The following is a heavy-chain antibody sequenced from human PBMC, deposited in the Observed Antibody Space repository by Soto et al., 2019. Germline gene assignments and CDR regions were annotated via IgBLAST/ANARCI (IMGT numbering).Heavy chain of an antibody. D-gene: IGHD6-13*01. J-gene: IGHJ4*02. CDR3: ARARAAAGGLCDY. CDR1: GYKFTSYW. CDR2: IYAGDSDT. V-gene: IGHV5-51*01. Sequence: GESLKISCKASGYKFTSYWIAWVRQMPGKGLEWMGIIYAGDSDTKYSPSLQGQVTMSVDKSINTAYLQWRSVKASDTAMYYCARARAAAGGLCDYWGQGTLVTVS.